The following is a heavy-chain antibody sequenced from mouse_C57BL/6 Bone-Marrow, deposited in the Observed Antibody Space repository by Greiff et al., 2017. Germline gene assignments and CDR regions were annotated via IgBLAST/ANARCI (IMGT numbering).Heavy chain of an antibody. Sequence: QVHVKQSGAELVRPGASVTLSCKASGYTFTDYEMHWVKQTPVHGLEWIGAIDPETGGTAYNQKFKGKAILTADKSSSTAYMELRSLTSEDSAVYYCTREGELGLAMDYWGQGTSVTVSS. D-gene: IGHD4-1*01. J-gene: IGHJ4*01. V-gene: IGHV1-15*01. CDR1: GYTFTDYE. CDR2: IDPETGGT. CDR3: TREGELGLAMDY.